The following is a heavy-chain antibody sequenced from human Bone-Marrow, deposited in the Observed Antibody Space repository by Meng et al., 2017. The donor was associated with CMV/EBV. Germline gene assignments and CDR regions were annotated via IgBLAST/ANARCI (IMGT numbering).Heavy chain of an antibody. D-gene: IGHD3/OR15-3a*01. J-gene: IGHJ4*02. CDR1: GYTFTGYY. V-gene: IGHV1-2*02. CDR2: INPNSGGT. CDR3: ARVLDVLSYMVKTELDY. Sequence: ASVKVSCNASGYTFTGYYMHWVRQAPGQGLEWMGWINPNSGGTNYAQKCQGRVTMTRDTSISTAYMELSRLRSDDTAVYYCARVLDVLSYMVKTELDYWGQGTLVTFYS.